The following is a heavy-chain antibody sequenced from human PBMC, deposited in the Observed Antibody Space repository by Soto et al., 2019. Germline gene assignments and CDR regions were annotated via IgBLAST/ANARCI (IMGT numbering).Heavy chain of an antibody. V-gene: IGHV4-30-2*01. D-gene: IGHD3-3*01. Sequence: QLQLQESGSGLVKPSQTLSLTCAVYVGSISSGGYSWSWIRQPPGKGLEWIGYIYHSGSTYYNPSLKSRVTISVDRSKNQFSLKLSSVTAADTAVYYCARLDFWSGLDYWGQGTLVTVSS. CDR2: IYHSGST. CDR1: VGSISSGGYS. J-gene: IGHJ4*02. CDR3: ARLDFWSGLDY.